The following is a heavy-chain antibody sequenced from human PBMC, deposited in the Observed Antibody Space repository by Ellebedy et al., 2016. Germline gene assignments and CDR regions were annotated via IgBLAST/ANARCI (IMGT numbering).Heavy chain of an antibody. CDR2: IYHSGST. D-gene: IGHD3-3*01. Sequence: SETLSLXXTVSGGSISSYYWSWIRQPPGKGLEWIGSIYHSGSTYYNPSLKSRVTISVDTSKNQFSLKLSSVTAADTAVYYCARGLRFLGYYYGMDVWGQGTTVTVSS. J-gene: IGHJ6*02. CDR1: GGSISSYY. CDR3: ARGLRFLGYYYGMDV. V-gene: IGHV4-38-2*02.